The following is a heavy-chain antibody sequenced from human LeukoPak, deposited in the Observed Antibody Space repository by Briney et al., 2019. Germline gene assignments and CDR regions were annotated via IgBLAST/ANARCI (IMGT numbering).Heavy chain of an antibody. CDR2: ISYDGSNK. J-gene: IGHJ4*02. CDR1: GFTFSTYA. CDR3: ARDQGDRLELFYFDY. V-gene: IGHV3-30-3*01. Sequence: GGSLRLSCAASGFTFSTYAMHWVRQAPGKGLEWVAVISYDGSNKYYADSVKGRFTISRDNSKNTLYLQINSLRTEDTAVYYCARDQGDRLELFYFDYWGQGTLVTVSS. D-gene: IGHD1-7*01.